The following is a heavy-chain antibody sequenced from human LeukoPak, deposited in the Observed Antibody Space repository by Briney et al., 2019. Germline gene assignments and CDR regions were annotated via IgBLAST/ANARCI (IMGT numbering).Heavy chain of an antibody. Sequence: SETLSLTCGVYGGSFSGYYWSWIRQPPGKGLEWIGEITHSGSTNYNPSLKSRVTISVDKSKNQFSLKLSSVTAADTAVYYCARRPVAQDFDYWGQGTLVTVSS. J-gene: IGHJ4*02. D-gene: IGHD6-19*01. CDR1: GGSFSGYY. CDR3: ARRPVAQDFDY. CDR2: ITHSGST. V-gene: IGHV4-34*01.